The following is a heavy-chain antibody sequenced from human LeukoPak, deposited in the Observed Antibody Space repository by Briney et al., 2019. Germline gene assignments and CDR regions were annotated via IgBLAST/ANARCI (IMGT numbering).Heavy chain of an antibody. D-gene: IGHD2-15*01. CDR1: GFTFSSYW. CDR2: IKQDGNQK. CDR3: VRGLVGYCSGGAWDGTCYDY. Sequence: GGPLRLSCAASGFTFSSYWMSWVRQATGKGLEWVAIIKQDGNQKNYVDSVKGRFTISRDNAKNSLYLQMNSLRAEDTAVYYCVRGLVGYCSGGAWDGTCYDYWGQGTLVSVSS. J-gene: IGHJ4*02. V-gene: IGHV3-7*03.